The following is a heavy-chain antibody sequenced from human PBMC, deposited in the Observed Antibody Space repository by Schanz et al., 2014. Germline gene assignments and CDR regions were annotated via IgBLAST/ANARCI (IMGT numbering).Heavy chain of an antibody. V-gene: IGHV3-11*06. Sequence: QVQLVESGGGLVKPGGSLRLSCAASGFTFSDHFMRWIRQAPGKGLEWISYITTSTSYTNYADSVKGRFTISRDNAKKSLFLQRNSLRAEDTAVYYCVRLGRMGAFDIWGQGTMVTVSS. D-gene: IGHD2-8*01. CDR3: VRLGRMGAFDI. J-gene: IGHJ3*02. CDR2: ITTSTSYT. CDR1: GFTFSDHF.